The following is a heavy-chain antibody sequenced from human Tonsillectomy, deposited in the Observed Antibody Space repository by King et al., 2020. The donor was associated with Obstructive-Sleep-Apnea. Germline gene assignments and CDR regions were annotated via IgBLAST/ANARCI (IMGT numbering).Heavy chain of an antibody. J-gene: IGHJ6*02. D-gene: IGHD2-15*01. CDR1: GFTFHDYA. CDR3: AKATRRYCSGVRCFSVPYGMDV. CDR2: ISWNSGSI. Sequence: VQLVESGGDLVQPGRSLRLSCAASGFTFHDYAMHWVRQAPGKGLEWVSGISWNSGSIGYADSVKGRFTISRDNAKNSLYLQMNSLRAEDTALYYCAKATRRYCSGVRCFSVPYGMDVWGQGTTVTVSS. V-gene: IGHV3-9*01.